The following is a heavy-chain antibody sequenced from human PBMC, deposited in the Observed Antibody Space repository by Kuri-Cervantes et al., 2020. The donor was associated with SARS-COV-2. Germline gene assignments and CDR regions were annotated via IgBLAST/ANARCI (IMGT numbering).Heavy chain of an antibody. J-gene: IGHJ4*02. CDR3: ASLDHGLGSYYHTFPHDY. CDR1: GFTFSSYW. CDR2: IKPEGGEK. Sequence: GESLKISCAASGFTFSSYWMHWVRQAPGKGLEWVAAIKPEGGEKHYVDSVRGRFTISRDDAKNSLYLQMNSLRAEDTAVYYCASLDHGLGSYYHTFPHDYWGLGTQVTVSS. V-gene: IGHV3-7*01. D-gene: IGHD3-10*01.